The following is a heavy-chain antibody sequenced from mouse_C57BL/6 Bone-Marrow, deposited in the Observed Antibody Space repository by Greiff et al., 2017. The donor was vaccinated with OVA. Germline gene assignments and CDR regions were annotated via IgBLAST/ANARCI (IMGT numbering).Heavy chain of an antibody. V-gene: IGHV14-4*01. Sequence: EVQLQESGAELVRPGASVKLSCTASGFNIKDDYMHWVKQRPEQGLEWIGWIDPENGDTESASKFQGKATITADTSSNTAYLQLSSLTSEDTAVYYCTTPGYYFDYGGQGTTLTVSS. CDR1: GFNIKDDY. CDR3: TTPGYYFDY. CDR2: IDPENGDT. J-gene: IGHJ2*01.